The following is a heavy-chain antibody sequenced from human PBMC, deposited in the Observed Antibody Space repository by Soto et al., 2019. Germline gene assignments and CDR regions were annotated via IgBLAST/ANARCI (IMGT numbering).Heavy chain of an antibody. D-gene: IGHD3-9*01. CDR3: ARGPPVLTGSPGWFDP. Sequence: SVNVSCKASGGSFSSYAISWVRQAPGQGLEWMGGIIPIFDTITYAQRFQGRVTITADKSTKTVFMELNTLKSEDTAVYYCARGPPVLTGSPGWFDPWGQGTLVTVSS. CDR1: GGSFSSYA. J-gene: IGHJ5*02. CDR2: IIPIFDTI. V-gene: IGHV1-69*06.